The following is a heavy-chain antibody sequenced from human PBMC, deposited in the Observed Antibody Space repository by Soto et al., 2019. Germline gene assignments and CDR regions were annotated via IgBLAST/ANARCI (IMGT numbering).Heavy chain of an antibody. CDR2: TYYRSKWYN. V-gene: IGHV6-1*01. CDR1: GDSVSSNSAA. CDR3: ARSYWLQFRGYYYYGMDV. J-gene: IGHJ6*02. D-gene: IGHD5-12*01. Sequence: SQTLSLTCAISGDSVSSNSAAWNWIRQSPSRGLKWLGRTYYRSKWYNDYAVSVKSRITINPDTSNNQFSLQLNSVTPDDTAVYYCARSYWLQFRGYYYYGMDVWGQGTTVTVSS.